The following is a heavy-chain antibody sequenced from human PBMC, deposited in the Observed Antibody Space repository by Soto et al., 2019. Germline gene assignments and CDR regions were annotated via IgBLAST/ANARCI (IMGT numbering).Heavy chain of an antibody. CDR3: ARRYDYDTNNYDPADSFDI. CDR2: IYPGDSDT. Sequence: GESLKISCKGSGYSFTNYWIGWVRQMPGKGLEWMGIIYPGDSDTRYSPSFQGQVTISADKSISTAYLQWSSLKASDTALYYCARRYDYDTNNYDPADSFDIWGQGTMVTVSS. J-gene: IGHJ3*02. V-gene: IGHV5-51*01. CDR1: GYSFTNYW. D-gene: IGHD3-22*01.